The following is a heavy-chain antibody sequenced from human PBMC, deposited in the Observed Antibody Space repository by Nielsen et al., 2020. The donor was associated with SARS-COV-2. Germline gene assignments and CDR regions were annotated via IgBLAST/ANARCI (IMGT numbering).Heavy chain of an antibody. D-gene: IGHD3-3*01. CDR3: ARLSNFWSGYNDY. V-gene: IGHV3-33*08. CDR1: GSTFSNHI. CDR2: IWYDGSNE. Sequence: GESLKISCAASGSTFSNHIMTWVRQAPGKGLEWVAGIWYDGSNENYAESVKGRFTISRDNSKNTLFLQMDSLTADDTAVYFCARLSNFWSGYNDYWGQGTLVIVSS. J-gene: IGHJ4*02.